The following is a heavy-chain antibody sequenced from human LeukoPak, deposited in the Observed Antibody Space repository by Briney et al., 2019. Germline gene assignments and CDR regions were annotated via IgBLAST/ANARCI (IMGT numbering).Heavy chain of an antibody. D-gene: IGHD1-26*01. CDR2: RYRSGST. J-gene: IGHJ4*02. Sequence: AGTLSLTCAVSGGSISSINVWGGVRQPAGKGLEGIWERYRSGSTNYNPSLKRRVTISVDKSKNQFSLKLSSVPAADTAVYYCAREPDSGSSPVWGQGTLVTVSS. CDR3: AREPDSGSSPV. CDR1: GGSISSINV. V-gene: IGHV4-4*02.